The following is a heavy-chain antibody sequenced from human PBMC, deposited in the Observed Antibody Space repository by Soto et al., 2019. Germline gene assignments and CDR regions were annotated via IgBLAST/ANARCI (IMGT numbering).Heavy chain of an antibody. D-gene: IGHD2-15*01. Sequence: QVQLVQFGAEVKKPGSSVKVSCKASGGNFNNYAISWVRQAPAQGLQWMGGIIPIIDTTHYAQKLQGRVTISANRGSTTVYMELAGLSYDDSARYFCARATQDRDAFRLWGQGTVVTVSS. CDR3: ARATQDRDAFRL. V-gene: IGHV1-69*06. CDR1: GGNFNNYA. J-gene: IGHJ3*01. CDR2: IIPIIDTT.